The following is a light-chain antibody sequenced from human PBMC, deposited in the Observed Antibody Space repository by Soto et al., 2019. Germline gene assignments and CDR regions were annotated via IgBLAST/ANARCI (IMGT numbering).Light chain of an antibody. CDR1: ENDIGFANY. J-gene: IGLJ2*01. Sequence: QSVLTQPPSASGSPGQSVTITCSGTENDIGFANYVSWYQQHPDEAPKLLIYEVFKRPSELPARFSASKSGTTASLIVSGLLHEEEAEYFCSYFADGFNVVFGGGTKLTVL. CDR2: EVF. CDR3: SYFADGFNVV. V-gene: IGLV2-8*01.